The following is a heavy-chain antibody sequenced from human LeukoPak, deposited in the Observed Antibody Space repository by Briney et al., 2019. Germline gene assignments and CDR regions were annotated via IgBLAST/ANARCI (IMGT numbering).Heavy chain of an antibody. V-gene: IGHV3-48*04. CDR2: ISSSSSNI. Sequence: GGSLRLSCVTSGFTFSSFWMNWVRQAPGKGLEWVSYISSSSSNIYYADSVKGRFTISRDNAKNSLYLQMNSLRAEDTAVYYCARDRIVGVTGRYFDYWGQGNLVTVSS. D-gene: IGHD1-26*01. J-gene: IGHJ4*02. CDR3: ARDRIVGVTGRYFDY. CDR1: GFTFSSFW.